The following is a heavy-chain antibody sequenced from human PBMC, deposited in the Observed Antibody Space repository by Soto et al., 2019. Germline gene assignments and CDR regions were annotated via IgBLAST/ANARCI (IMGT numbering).Heavy chain of an antibody. D-gene: IGHD6-19*01. CDR3: AKTAEAVDGTVYEA. J-gene: IGHJ5*02. CDR1: QFTFSNYA. CDR2: IGGSGGRP. Sequence: VGSLRLSCAASQFTFSNYAMGWVRQPPGKGLEWVSAIGGSGGRPHYADSVKGRFTISRDNSKNTLYLQMNSLRAEDTAVYYCAKTAEAVDGTVYEAWGQGLLVTVSS. V-gene: IGHV3-23*01.